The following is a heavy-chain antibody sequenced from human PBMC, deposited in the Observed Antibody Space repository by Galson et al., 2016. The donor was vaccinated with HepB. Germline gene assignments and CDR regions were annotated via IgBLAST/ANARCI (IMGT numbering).Heavy chain of an antibody. J-gene: IGHJ4*02. CDR1: RFKFSSYS. CDR3: ARSSYYFDS. CDR2: INSGSTSI. V-gene: IGHV3-48*02. Sequence: SLRLSCAGSRFKFSSYSMNWVRQAPGKGLEWLSYINSGSTSIYYADSVKGRFTVSRDDAKNSVYLQLNSLRDEDTALYYCARSSYYFDSWGQGTLVTVSS.